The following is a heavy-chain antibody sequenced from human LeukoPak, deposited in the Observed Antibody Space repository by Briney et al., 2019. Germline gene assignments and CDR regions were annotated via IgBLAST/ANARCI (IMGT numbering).Heavy chain of an antibody. CDR3: AKGNLIYCSSTSCPSGYFDY. CDR1: GFTFSSYA. V-gene: IGHV3-23*01. Sequence: GGSLRLSCAASGFTFSSYAMSWVRQAPGKGLEWVSAISGSGGSTYYADSVKGRFTISRDNSKNTLYLQMNSLRAEDTAVYYCAKGNLIYCSSTSCPSGYFDYWGQGTLVTVSS. D-gene: IGHD2-2*01. J-gene: IGHJ4*02. CDR2: ISGSGGST.